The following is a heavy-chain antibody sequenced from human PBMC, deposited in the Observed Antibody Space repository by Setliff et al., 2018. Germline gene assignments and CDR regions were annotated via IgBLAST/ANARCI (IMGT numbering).Heavy chain of an antibody. V-gene: IGHV5-51*01. CDR2: ICPDDPDT. J-gene: IGHJ2*01. CDR3: ARRRRFDSGGPRSPWYFDL. Sequence: PGESLTISCKASGYNFLDYWIGWVRQMPGKGLEWMGIICPDDPDTRYSPSVQGPFTISADKSISTAYLQWSSLKASDTAFYYCARRRRFDSGGPRSPWYFDLWGRGTLVTVSS. CDR1: GYNFLDYW. D-gene: IGHD3-22*01.